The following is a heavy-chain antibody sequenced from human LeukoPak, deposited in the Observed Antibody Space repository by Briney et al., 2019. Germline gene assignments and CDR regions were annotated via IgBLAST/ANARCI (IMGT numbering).Heavy chain of an antibody. CDR2: IRFDGTSE. CDR3: AREATQDWYFDL. V-gene: IGHV3-30*02. J-gene: IGHJ2*01. CDR1: GFTFSNFG. Sequence: GGSLRLSCAASGFTFSNFGMHWVRQAPGKGLEWVAFIRFDGTSEFYADSVKGRFTVSWDNPKNSLYLQMNSLRAEDTAVYYCAREATQDWYFDLWGRGTLVTVSS.